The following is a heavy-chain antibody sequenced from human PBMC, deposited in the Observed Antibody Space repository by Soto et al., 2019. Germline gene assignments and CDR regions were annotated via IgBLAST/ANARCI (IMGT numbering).Heavy chain of an antibody. CDR3: GKHSALSDYTNLAY. D-gene: IGHD4-4*01. CDR2: ISWDGGST. V-gene: IGHV3-43*01. Sequence: EVQLLESGGVVVQPGGSLRLSCAASGFTFDDYSMHWVRQAPGKGLEWVSLISWDGGSTYYADSVKGRFTISRDNSNNSLYLQMTRLTTEHTAFYYLGKHSALSDYTNLAYWGQGAPVTVS. CDR1: GFTFDDYS. J-gene: IGHJ4*02.